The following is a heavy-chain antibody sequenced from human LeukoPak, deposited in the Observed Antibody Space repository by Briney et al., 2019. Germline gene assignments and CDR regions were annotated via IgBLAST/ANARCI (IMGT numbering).Heavy chain of an antibody. V-gene: IGHV3-48*03. CDR3: AREALDYYDNSGYSY. J-gene: IGHJ4*02. CDR2: ISGGGYTI. D-gene: IGHD3-22*01. Sequence: PGGSLRLSCAASGFTFSNYEMNWVRQAPGKGLEWVSYISGGGYTIYSADSVKGRFTISRDNAKNSLYLQMNSLRAEDTAVYYCAREALDYYDNSGYSYWGQGTLVTVSS. CDR1: GFTFSNYE.